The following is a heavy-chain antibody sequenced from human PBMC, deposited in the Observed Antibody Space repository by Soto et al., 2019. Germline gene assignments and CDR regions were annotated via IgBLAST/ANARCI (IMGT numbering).Heavy chain of an antibody. Sequence: QVQLVQSGAEVKKPGASVKVSCKASGYTFTSYAMHWVRQAPGQRLEWMGWINAGNGNTKYSQKFQGRVTITRDTSASTPYMDLCMQISECTAIYHFAMGEIVSLPAASYYHYGKDVWGQGTTVTVS. CDR2: INAGNGNT. CDR1: GYTFTSYA. J-gene: IGHJ6*02. CDR3: AMGEIVSLPAASYYHYGKDV. D-gene: IGHD2-2*01. V-gene: IGHV1-3*01.